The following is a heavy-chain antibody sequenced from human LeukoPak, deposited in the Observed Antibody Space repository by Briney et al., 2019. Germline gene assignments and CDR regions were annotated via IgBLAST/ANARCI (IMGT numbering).Heavy chain of an antibody. CDR3: ARLEGYSSSWYLSSYYYYGMDV. J-gene: IGHJ6*02. CDR1: GGTFSSYA. CDR2: IIPIFGTA. Sequence: SMKVSCKASGGTFSSYAISWVRQAPGQGLEWMGGIIPIFGTANYAQKFQGRVTITADESTSTAYMELSSLRSEDTAVYYCARLEGYSSSWYLSSYYYYGMDVWGQGTTVTVSS. D-gene: IGHD6-13*01. V-gene: IGHV1-69*13.